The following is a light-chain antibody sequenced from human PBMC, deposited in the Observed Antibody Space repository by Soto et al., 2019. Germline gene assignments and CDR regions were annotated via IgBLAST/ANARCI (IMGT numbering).Light chain of an antibody. J-gene: IGLJ1*01. CDR1: SSDVGAYNY. CDR2: EVS. Sequence: QSALTQPASVSGSPGQSITISCTGTSSDVGAYNYDSWFQQHPGKAPTLIISEVSNRPSGVSNRFSGSKSGNAASLTISGLQAEDEADYFCFSFTTDWTHVFGTGTKLTVL. V-gene: IGLV2-14*01. CDR3: FSFTTDWTHV.